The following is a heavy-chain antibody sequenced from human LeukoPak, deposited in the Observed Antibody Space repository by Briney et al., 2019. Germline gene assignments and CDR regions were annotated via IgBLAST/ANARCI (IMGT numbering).Heavy chain of an antibody. CDR3: ARDLSGSSSSAY. Sequence: GGSLRLSCAASGFTFSSYGMHWVRQVPGKGLVWVSRINRDGSTTSYADSVKGRFTISRDNAKNTLYLQMNSLRAEDTALYYCARDLSGSSSSAYRGQGTLVTVSS. D-gene: IGHD6-6*01. V-gene: IGHV3-74*01. CDR2: INRDGSTT. J-gene: IGHJ4*02. CDR1: GFTFSSYG.